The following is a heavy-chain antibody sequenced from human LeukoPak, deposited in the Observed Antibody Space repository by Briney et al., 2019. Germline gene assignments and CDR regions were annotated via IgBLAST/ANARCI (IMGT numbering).Heavy chain of an antibody. J-gene: IGHJ4*02. V-gene: IGHV5-51*01. Sequence: GASLKISWKGSGSSITNYWIGWGRPMPGKGLEWIGIISPGDSDTSYSQSFQGQVIISADKSICTAYLQWSSLKASDTAMYYCARRGDSYGRFDYWGQGILVTVSS. CDR3: ARRGDSYGRFDY. CDR1: GSSITNYW. CDR2: ISPGDSDT. D-gene: IGHD5-18*01.